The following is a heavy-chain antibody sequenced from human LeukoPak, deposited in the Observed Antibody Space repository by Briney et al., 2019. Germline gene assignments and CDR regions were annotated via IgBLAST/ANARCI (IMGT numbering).Heavy chain of an antibody. CDR1: RFIFSNYW. CDR3: ASLSGYSYGYFTDY. Sequence: GGSLRLSCAASRFIFSNYWMSWVRQAPGKGLEWVANIKQGGSDKYYVESVKGRFTISRDNAKNSLYLQMNSLRAEDTAVYYCASLSGYSYGYFTDYWGQGTLVTVSS. D-gene: IGHD5-18*01. V-gene: IGHV3-7*03. J-gene: IGHJ4*02. CDR2: IKQGGSDK.